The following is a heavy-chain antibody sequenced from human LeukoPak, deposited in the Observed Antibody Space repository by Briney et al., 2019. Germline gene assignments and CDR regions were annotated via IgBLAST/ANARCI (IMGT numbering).Heavy chain of an antibody. J-gene: IGHJ1*01. D-gene: IGHD6-19*01. CDR1: GGSVSSNY. V-gene: IGHV4-59*02. CDR2: IYHSGST. Sequence: SETLSLTCSVSGGSVSSNYWAGLRQPPGKGLEWIGYIYHSGSTYYNPSLKSRVTISVDTSKNQFSLKLSSVTAADTAVYYCARGYSSGWYPYFQHWGQGTLVTVST. CDR3: ARGYSSGWYPYFQH.